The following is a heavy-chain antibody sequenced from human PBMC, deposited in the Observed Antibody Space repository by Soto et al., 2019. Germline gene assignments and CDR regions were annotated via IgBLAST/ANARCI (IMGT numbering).Heavy chain of an antibody. CDR1: GGTFSSYA. J-gene: IGHJ3*02. CDR2: IIPIFATA. CDR3: AGDQGATILNDCAI. Sequence: QVQLVQSGAEVKKPGSSVKVSCKASGGTFSSYAISWVRQAPGQGLEWMGGIIPIFATANYAQKFQGRVTITADESTSTAYMELNSLRSEDWAVYYCAGDQGATILNDCAIWGQGTMVTVSS. D-gene: IGHD1-26*01. V-gene: IGHV1-69*12.